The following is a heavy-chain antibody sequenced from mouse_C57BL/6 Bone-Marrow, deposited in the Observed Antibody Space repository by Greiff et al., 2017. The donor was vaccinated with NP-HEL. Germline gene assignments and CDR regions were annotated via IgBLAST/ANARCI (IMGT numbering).Heavy chain of an antibody. CDR1: GYTFTSYG. J-gene: IGHJ3*01. D-gene: IGHD3-2*02. Sequence: QQSGAELARPGASVKLSCKASGYTFTSYGISWVKQRTGQGLEWIGEIYPRSGNTYYNEKFKGKATLTADKSSSTAYMELRSLTSEDSAVYFCASRQLRLEVFAYWGQGTLVTVSA. CDR3: ASRQLRLEVFAY. V-gene: IGHV1-81*01. CDR2: IYPRSGNT.